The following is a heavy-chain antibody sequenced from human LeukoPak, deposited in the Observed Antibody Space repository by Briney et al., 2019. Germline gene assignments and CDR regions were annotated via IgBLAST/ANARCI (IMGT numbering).Heavy chain of an antibody. D-gene: IGHD3-9*01. CDR3: ARHGRYFDWSSEYYFDY. Sequence: SETLSLTCTVSGGSISSYYWSWIRQPPGKGLNWIGYIYYSGSTNYNPSLKSRVTISVDTSKNQFSLKLSSVTAADTAVYYCARHGRYFDWSSEYYFDYWGQGTLVTVSS. CDR1: GGSISSYY. CDR2: IYYSGST. V-gene: IGHV4-59*08. J-gene: IGHJ4*02.